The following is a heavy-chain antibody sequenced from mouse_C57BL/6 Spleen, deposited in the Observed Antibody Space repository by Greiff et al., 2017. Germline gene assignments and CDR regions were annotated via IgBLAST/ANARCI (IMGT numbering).Heavy chain of an antibody. CDR3: ARGATVVAKDWYFDV. J-gene: IGHJ1*03. D-gene: IGHD1-1*01. CDR1: GFSLTSYG. Sequence: VQGVESGPGLVQPSQSLSITCTVSGFSLTSYGVHWVRQSPGKGLEWLGVIWSGGSTDYNAAFISRLSISKDNSKSQVFFKMNSLQADDTAIYYCARGATVVAKDWYFDVWGTGTTVTVSS. CDR2: IWSGGST. V-gene: IGHV2-2*01.